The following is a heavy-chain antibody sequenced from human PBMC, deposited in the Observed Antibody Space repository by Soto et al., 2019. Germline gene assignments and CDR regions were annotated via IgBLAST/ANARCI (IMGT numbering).Heavy chain of an antibody. Sequence: EVQLVESGGGLVQPGGSLRLSFEASGFTLRSYKRNWFRQPPGKGLEWVSYISSSGSTIYYADSVKGRFTISRDNAKNSLYLQMNSLRAEDTAVYYCARFDYRYYYGMDVWGQGTTVTVSS. CDR2: ISSSGSTI. J-gene: IGHJ6*02. CDR1: GFTLRSYK. V-gene: IGHV3-48*03. CDR3: ARFDYRYYYGMDV. D-gene: IGHD4-4*01.